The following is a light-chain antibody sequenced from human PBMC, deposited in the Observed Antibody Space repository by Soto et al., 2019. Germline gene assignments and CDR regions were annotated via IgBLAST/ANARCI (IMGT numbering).Light chain of an antibody. Sequence: EIVSTQSPGTLSLSPEERATLSCRASQSVSNNYLAWYQQKPGQAPRLLIYGASSGATGIPDRFSGSGSGTDFTLTISSLEPEDFAVYYCQQYGTSPRTFGQGTRLEI. CDR2: GAS. CDR1: QSVSNNY. V-gene: IGKV3-20*01. J-gene: IGKJ5*01. CDR3: QQYGTSPRT.